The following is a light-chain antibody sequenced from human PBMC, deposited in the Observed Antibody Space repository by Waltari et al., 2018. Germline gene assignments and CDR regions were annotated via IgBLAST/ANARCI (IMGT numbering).Light chain of an antibody. J-gene: IGKJ2*01. V-gene: IGKV1-5*01. CDR3: QHYNSYPYA. CDR2: DAS. CDR1: QSIGTL. Sequence: DIQMTQSPSTLSASLGDRVSITCRASQSIGTLVAWFQQKPGKPPKLLIYDASNLQSGVPPRFSGSGSGTEFSLTVSSLQPDDFATYYCQHYNSYPYAFGQGTKLEIK.